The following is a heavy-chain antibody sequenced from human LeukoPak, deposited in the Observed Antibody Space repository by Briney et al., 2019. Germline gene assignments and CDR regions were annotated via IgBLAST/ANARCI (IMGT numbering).Heavy chain of an antibody. CDR3: ARKYSSGFDWFDP. V-gene: IGHV4-39*01. J-gene: IGHJ5*02. CDR2: IYYSGST. Sequence: SETLSLTCTVSGGSISSSSYYWGWIRQPPGKGLEWIGSIYYSGSTYYNPSLKSRVTISVDTSKNQFPLKLSSVTAADTAVYYCARKYSSGFDWFDPWGQGTLVTVSS. D-gene: IGHD6-19*01. CDR1: GGSISSSSYY.